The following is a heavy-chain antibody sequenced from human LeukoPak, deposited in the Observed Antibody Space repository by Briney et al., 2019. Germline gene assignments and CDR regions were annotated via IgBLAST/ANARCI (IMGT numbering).Heavy chain of an antibody. CDR2: IPYDGSNT. V-gene: IGHV3-30*02. J-gene: IGHJ4*02. Sequence: HPGGSLRLSCAASGFTFSSYGMHWVRQAPGKGLEWVAFIPYDGSNTYYVDSLRGRFTISRDNSKYTLSLQMNSLRVEDTAVYYCAKGYDYGGNYFDYWGQGTLVTVSS. D-gene: IGHD4-23*01. CDR3: AKGYDYGGNYFDY. CDR1: GFTFSSYG.